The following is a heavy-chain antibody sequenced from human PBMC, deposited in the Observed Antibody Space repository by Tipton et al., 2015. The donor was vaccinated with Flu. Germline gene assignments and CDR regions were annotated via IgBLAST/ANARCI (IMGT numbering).Heavy chain of an antibody. J-gene: IGHJ4*02. CDR3: ARDISDGYNEGYYFDY. CDR2: IFHSGNS. V-gene: IGHV4-38-2*02. Sequence: TLSLTCSVSGDSIGYPYYWGWIRQPPGKGLEWIGNIFHSGNSYHNPSLKSRVTMSVETSKNQFSLKLSSVTAADTAVYYCARDISDGYNEGYYFDYWGQGTLVTVSS. CDR1: GDSIGYPYY. D-gene: IGHD5-24*01.